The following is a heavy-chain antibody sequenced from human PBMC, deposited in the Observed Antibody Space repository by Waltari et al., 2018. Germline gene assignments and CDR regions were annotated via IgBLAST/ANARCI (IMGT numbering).Heavy chain of an antibody. CDR2: IIPILGIA. Sequence: QVQLVQSGAEVKKPGSSVKVSCKASGGTFSSYTISWVRQAPGQGLEWMGRIIPILGIANDAQKFQGRVTITADKSTSTAYMELSSLRSEDTAVYYCATEDSTVTPYYFDYWGQGTLVTVSS. CDR3: ATEDSTVTPYYFDY. CDR1: GGTFSSYT. D-gene: IGHD4-4*01. J-gene: IGHJ4*02. V-gene: IGHV1-69*02.